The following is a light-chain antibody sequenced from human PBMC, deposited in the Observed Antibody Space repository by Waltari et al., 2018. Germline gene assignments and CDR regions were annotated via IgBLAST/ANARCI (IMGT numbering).Light chain of an antibody. CDR1: SSDVGGYNY. CDR3: CSFTSRSTWV. CDR2: DVS. Sequence: QSALTQPASVSGSPGQSITISCTGTSSDVGGYNYVSWYQQHPGKVPKLLIFDVSNPPSGVSNRFSGSNSGNTASLTISGLQAEDESDYYCCSFTSRSTWVFGGGTKLTVL. J-gene: IGLJ3*02. V-gene: IGLV2-14*01.